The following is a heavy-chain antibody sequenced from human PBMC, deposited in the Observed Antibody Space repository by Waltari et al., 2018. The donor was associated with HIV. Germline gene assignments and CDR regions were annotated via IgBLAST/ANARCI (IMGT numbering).Heavy chain of an antibody. D-gene: IGHD2-8*01. CDR3: AKDGRDGVYVEH. CDR1: GFTFDDYA. V-gene: IGHV3-9*01. Sequence: EVQLVESGGGLAQPGRSLRLSCAASGFTFDDYAMHWVRQAPGKGLEWVSGVNWNSDSIGYADSVKGRFTISRDNAKNSLYLQMNSLRLEDTAFYYCAKDGRDGVYVEHWGQGTLVTVSS. J-gene: IGHJ1*01. CDR2: VNWNSDSI.